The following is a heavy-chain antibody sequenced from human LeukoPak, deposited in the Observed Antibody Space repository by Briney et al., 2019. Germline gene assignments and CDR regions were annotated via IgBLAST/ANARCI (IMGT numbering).Heavy chain of an antibody. CDR3: TNIYSYGSS. V-gene: IGHV3-73*01. Sequence: GGSLRLSCAASGFTFSGSAMHWVRQASGKGLEWVGRIRSKANSYATAYAASVKGRFTISRDDSKNTAYLQTNSLKTEDTAVYYCTNIYSYGSSGGQGTLVTVSS. D-gene: IGHD5-18*01. CDR1: GFTFSGSA. CDR2: IRSKANSYAT. J-gene: IGHJ4*02.